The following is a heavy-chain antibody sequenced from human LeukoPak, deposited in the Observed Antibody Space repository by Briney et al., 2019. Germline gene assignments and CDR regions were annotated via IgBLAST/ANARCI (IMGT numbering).Heavy chain of an antibody. J-gene: IGHJ6*04. Sequence: GESLKISCEASGFTFASHAMNWVRQAPGKGLEWVSGISGSGGSAFYAGSVRGRFTFSRDNSKNTLLLQMNSLRAEDTAVYFCARGGGRLVHSAGVGGWMDVWGKGTTVTVSS. D-gene: IGHD6-13*01. CDR3: ARGGGRLVHSAGVGGWMDV. CDR2: ISGSGGSA. CDR1: GFTFASHA. V-gene: IGHV3-23*01.